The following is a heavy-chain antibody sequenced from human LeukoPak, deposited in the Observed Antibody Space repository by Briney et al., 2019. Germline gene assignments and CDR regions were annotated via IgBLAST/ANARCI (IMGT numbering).Heavy chain of an antibody. CDR1: GFAFTNAC. Sequence: GGSLRLPCAASGFAFTNACMSWVRRAPGKGLEWVGRIRSKNNGGTTDYAAPVRGRFSISRDDSKSMLYLQMNSLKTEDTALYYCTTDPGYRGLYYFDYWGQGTLVTVSS. J-gene: IGHJ4*02. CDR3: TTDPGYRGLYYFDY. CDR2: IRSKNNGGTT. V-gene: IGHV3-15*01. D-gene: IGHD5-12*01.